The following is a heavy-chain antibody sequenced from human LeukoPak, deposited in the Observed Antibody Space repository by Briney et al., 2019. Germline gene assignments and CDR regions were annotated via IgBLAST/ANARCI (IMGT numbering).Heavy chain of an antibody. CDR1: GFTFDDYA. Sequence: PGGSLRLSCAASGFTFDDYAMHWVRQAPGKGLEWVSGISWNSGSIGYADSVKGRFTISRDNAKNSLYLQMNSLRAEDTALYYCAKDLYYYDSSGFDYWGQGTLVTVSS. D-gene: IGHD3-22*01. CDR3: AKDLYYYDSSGFDY. J-gene: IGHJ4*02. V-gene: IGHV3-9*01. CDR2: ISWNSGSI.